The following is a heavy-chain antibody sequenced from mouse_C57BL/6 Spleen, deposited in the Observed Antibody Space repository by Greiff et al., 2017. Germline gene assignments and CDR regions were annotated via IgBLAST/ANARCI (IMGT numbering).Heavy chain of an antibody. Sequence: EVQVVESGGGLVKPGGSLKLSCAASGFTFSSYAMSWVRQTPEKRLEWVATISDGGSYTYSPDNVKGRFTISRDNAKNNLYLQVSHLKSEDTAMYYCARDQDYYGSSYYAMDYWGQGTSVTVSS. CDR1: GFTFSSYA. D-gene: IGHD1-1*01. V-gene: IGHV5-4*01. CDR2: ISDGGSYT. CDR3: ARDQDYYGSSYYAMDY. J-gene: IGHJ4*01.